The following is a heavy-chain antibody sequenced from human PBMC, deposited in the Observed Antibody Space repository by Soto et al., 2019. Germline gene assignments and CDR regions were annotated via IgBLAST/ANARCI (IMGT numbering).Heavy chain of an antibody. CDR3: ARVRQVVGYFYYYMDV. J-gene: IGHJ6*03. D-gene: IGHD6-6*01. CDR2: INPDNGDT. Sequence: ASVKVSCKASGYTFSNFGVSWVRQAPGQGLEWIGWINPDNGDTNYGQKFQGRATMTTDTFTNTAYMEVRGLRSDDTAVYYCARVRQVVGYFYYYMDVWGKGTTVTVSS. CDR1: GYTFSNFG. V-gene: IGHV1-18*01.